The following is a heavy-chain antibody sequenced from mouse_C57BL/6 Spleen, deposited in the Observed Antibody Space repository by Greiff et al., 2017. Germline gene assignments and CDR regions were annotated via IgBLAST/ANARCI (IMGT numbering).Heavy chain of an antibody. CDR1: GYSFTGYY. V-gene: IGHV1-42*01. J-gene: IGHJ4*01. Sequence: VHVKQSGPELVKPGASVKISCKASGYSFTGYYMNWVKQSPEKSLEWIGEINPSTGDTTYNQKFKAKATLTVDKSSSTAYMQLKSLTSEDSAVYYCERERWAMDYWGQGTSVTVSS. CDR2: INPSTGDT. CDR3: ERERWAMDY. D-gene: IGHD1-1*02.